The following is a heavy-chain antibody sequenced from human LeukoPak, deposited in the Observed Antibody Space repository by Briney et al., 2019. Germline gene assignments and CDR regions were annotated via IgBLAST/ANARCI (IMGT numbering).Heavy chain of an antibody. CDR2: ISSSSSYI. D-gene: IGHD2-2*01. V-gene: IGHV3-21*01. CDR3: ARDVALRRTSRFDY. Sequence: GGSLRLSCAASGFTFSSYSMNWVRQAPGKGLGWVSSISSSSSYIYYADSVKGRFTISRDNAKNSLYLQMNSLRAENTAVYYCARDVALRRTSRFDYWGQGTLVTVSS. J-gene: IGHJ4*02. CDR1: GFTFSSYS.